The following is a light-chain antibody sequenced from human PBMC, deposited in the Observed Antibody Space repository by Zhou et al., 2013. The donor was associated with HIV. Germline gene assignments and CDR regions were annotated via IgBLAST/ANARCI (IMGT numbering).Light chain of an antibody. CDR3: QQLNSHPQVS. CDR2: AAS. V-gene: IGKV1-9*01. Sequence: IQLTQSPSSLSASVGDRVSITCRASQGIIGYLAWYQQKPGRAPKLLIYAASTLQSGVPSRFSGSGSGTEFTLTINGLQPEDCATYYCQQLNSHPQVSFGQGTRLEIK. CDR1: QGIIGY. J-gene: IGKJ5*01.